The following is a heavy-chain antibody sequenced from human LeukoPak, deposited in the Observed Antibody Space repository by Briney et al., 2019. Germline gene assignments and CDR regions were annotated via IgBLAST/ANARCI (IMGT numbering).Heavy chain of an antibody. CDR2: INHSGST. J-gene: IGHJ4*02. CDR3: ARDTYYYDSSGYYLFDY. CDR1: GGSLSGYS. V-gene: IGHV4-34*01. D-gene: IGHD3-22*01. Sequence: SETLSLTCAVYGGSLSGYSWSWIRLPPGKGLEWIGDINHSGSTNYNPSLKSRVMISVDTSKNQISLKLSSVTAADTAVYYCARDTYYYDSSGYYLFDYWGQGTLVTVSS.